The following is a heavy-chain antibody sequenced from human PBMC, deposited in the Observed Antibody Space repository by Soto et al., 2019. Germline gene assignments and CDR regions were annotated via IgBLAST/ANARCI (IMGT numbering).Heavy chain of an antibody. D-gene: IGHD4-17*01. V-gene: IGHV4-34*01. Sequence: KPSETLSLTCAVYGASFSGYYWSWIRQPPGKGLEWIGEINHSGSTNYNPSLKSRVTISVDTSKNQFSLKLSSVTAADTAVYYCARAGGTTDPGRPPDDYWGQGTLVTVSS. J-gene: IGHJ4*02. CDR2: INHSGST. CDR3: ARAGGTTDPGRPPDDY. CDR1: GASFSGYY.